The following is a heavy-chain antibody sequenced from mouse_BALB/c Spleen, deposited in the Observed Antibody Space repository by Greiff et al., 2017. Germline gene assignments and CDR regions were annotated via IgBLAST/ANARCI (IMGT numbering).Heavy chain of an antibody. CDR2: ISNLAYSI. V-gene: IGHV5-15*02. J-gene: IGHJ4*01. CDR1: GFTFSDYG. CDR3: ARGDGSSFYAMDY. D-gene: IGHD1-1*01. Sequence: EVQGVESGGGLVQPGGSRKLSCAASGFTFSDYGMAWVRQAPGKGPEWVAFISNLAYSIYYADTVTGRFTISRENAKNTLYLEMSSLRSEDTAMYYCARGDGSSFYAMDYWGQGTSVTVSS.